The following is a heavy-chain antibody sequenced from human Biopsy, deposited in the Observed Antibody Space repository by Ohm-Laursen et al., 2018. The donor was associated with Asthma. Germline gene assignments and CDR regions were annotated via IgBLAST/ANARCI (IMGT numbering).Heavy chain of an antibody. D-gene: IGHD1-26*01. J-gene: IGHJ4*02. CDR3: ARGGSYSSRRYYFDY. Sequence: ASVKVSCNASGGTFSSHAISWVRQAPGQGLEWMGGIIPIFGIANYAQKFQGRVTITADKSTSTAYMELSSLRSEDTAVYYCARGGSYSSRRYYFDYWGQGTLVTVSS. V-gene: IGHV1-69*10. CDR2: IIPIFGIA. CDR1: GGTFSSHA.